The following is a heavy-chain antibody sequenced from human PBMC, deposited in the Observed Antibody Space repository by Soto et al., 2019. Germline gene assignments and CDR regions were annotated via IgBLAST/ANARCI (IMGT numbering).Heavy chain of an antibody. V-gene: IGHV1-2*02. J-gene: IGHJ6*02. Sequence: GASVNVSCKSSGYTFTGYYIHWVRQAPGQGLEWMGWINPNSGGTNYAQKFQGRVTMTRDTSISTAYMELSRLRSDDTAVYYCASQGQLVRVIYYYGMDVWGQGTTVTVSS. CDR2: INPNSGGT. CDR3: ASQGQLVRVIYYYGMDV. D-gene: IGHD6-6*01. CDR1: GYTFTGYY.